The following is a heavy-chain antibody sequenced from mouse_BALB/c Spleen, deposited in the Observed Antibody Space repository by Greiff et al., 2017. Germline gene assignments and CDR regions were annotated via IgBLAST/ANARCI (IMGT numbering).Heavy chain of an antibody. D-gene: IGHD2-14*01. CDR3: ARGGQYRYMAY. V-gene: IGHV1-7*01. CDR2: INPSTGYT. CDR1: GYTFTSYW. J-gene: IGHJ3*01. Sequence: VMLVESGAELAKPGASVKMSCKASGYTFTSYWMHWVKQRPGQGLEWIGYINPSTGYTEYNQKFKDKATLTADKSSSTAYMQLSSLTSEDSAVYYCARGGQYRYMAYWGQGTLVTVSA.